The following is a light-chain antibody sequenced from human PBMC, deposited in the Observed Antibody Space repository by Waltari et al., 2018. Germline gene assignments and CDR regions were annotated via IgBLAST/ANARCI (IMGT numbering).Light chain of an antibody. J-gene: IGKJ2*01. CDR3: QQYYRYYT. Sequence: IRMTQSPSALSASVGDRVTITCRASQRINTWMAWYQQRPGKAPKVLIYDVSTLESGVPSRFRGSGSGTEFTLAINNLQPEDFATYYCQQYYRYYTFGQGTKLEIK. CDR2: DVS. CDR1: QRINTW. V-gene: IGKV1-5*01.